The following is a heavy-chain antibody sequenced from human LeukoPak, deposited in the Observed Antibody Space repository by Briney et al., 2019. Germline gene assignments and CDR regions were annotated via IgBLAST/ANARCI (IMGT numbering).Heavy chain of an antibody. CDR1: GFTFSTYW. J-gene: IGHJ4*03. CDR3: ARGRYYLDS. V-gene: IGHV3-74*01. Sequence: GGSLRLSCAASGFTFSTYWMHWVRKVPGKGLVWVSRFNSDGRSTYYADSVKGRFTISRDNAKNTLYLQMNSLRAEDTAVYYCARGRYYLDSWGQGTTVTVSS. D-gene: IGHD4-17*01. CDR2: FNSDGRST.